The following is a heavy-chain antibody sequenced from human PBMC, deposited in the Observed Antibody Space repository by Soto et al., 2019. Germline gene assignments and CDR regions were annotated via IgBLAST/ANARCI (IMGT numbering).Heavy chain of an antibody. CDR2: ISWNDDK. D-gene: IGHD3-3*01. V-gene: IGHV2-5*01. Sequence: QITLKESGPPLVKPTQPLTLTCTFSGFSLSTSGVGVGWIRQPPGKALEWLALISWNDDKRYSPSLKSRLTINKDTSKNQVVLTMTNMDPVDTATYYCAHTHSLRFLEWFRDYKSWATFDPWGQGTLVTVSS. J-gene: IGHJ5*02. CDR1: GFSLSTSGVG. CDR3: AHTHSLRFLEWFRDYKSWATFDP.